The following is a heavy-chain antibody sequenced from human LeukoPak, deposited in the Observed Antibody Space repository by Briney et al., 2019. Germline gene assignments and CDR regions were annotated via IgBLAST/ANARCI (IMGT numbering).Heavy chain of an antibody. V-gene: IGHV1-69*05. CDR3: ASGLILTGYYSLFDY. CDR1: GYTFTRHG. Sequence: SVKVSCKASGYTFTRHGISWVRQAPGQGLEWMGGIIPIFGTANYAQKFQGRVTITTDESTSTAYMELSSLRSEDTAVYYCASGLILTGYYSLFDYWGQGTLVTVSS. J-gene: IGHJ4*02. CDR2: IIPIFGTA. D-gene: IGHD3-9*01.